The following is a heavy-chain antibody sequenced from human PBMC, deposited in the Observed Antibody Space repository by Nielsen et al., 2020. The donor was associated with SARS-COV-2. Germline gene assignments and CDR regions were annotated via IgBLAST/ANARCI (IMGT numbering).Heavy chain of an antibody. CDR1: GFTFSSYS. Sequence: GGSLRLSCAASGFTFSSYSMNWVRQAPGKGLEWVSSISSSSSYIYYADSVKGRFTISRDNAKNSLYLQMNSLRTEDTAVYYCASSDDIIVVPPLDSWGQGTLVTVSS. J-gene: IGHJ4*02. CDR3: ASSDDIIVVPPLDS. CDR2: ISSSSSYI. D-gene: IGHD2-2*01. V-gene: IGHV3-21*01.